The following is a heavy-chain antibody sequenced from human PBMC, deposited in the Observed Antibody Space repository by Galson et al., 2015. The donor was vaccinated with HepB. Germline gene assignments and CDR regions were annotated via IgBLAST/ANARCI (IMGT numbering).Heavy chain of an antibody. CDR1: GYTFTGYY. CDR3: ARDEGYSGYEGY. CDR2: INPNSGGT. V-gene: IGHV1-2*02. Sequence: SVKVSCKASGYTFTGYYMHWVRQAPGRGLEWMGWINPNSGGTNYARKFQGRVTMTRDTSISTAYMELSRLGSDDTAVYYCARDEGYSGYEGYWGQGTLVTVSS. J-gene: IGHJ4*02. D-gene: IGHD5-12*01.